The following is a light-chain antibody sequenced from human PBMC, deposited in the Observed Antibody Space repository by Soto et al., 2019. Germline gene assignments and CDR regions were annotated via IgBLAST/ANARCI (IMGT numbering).Light chain of an antibody. Sequence: QSVLTQPPSVSGAPGQRVTISCTGSSSNIGAGYDVHWYQQLPGTAHKLLIYGNSNRPSGVPDRFSGSKSGTSASLAITGLQAEDEAYYYCQSYDSSLSGSYVFGTGTKLTVL. CDR2: GNS. J-gene: IGLJ1*01. CDR3: QSYDSSLSGSYV. V-gene: IGLV1-40*01. CDR1: SSNIGAGYD.